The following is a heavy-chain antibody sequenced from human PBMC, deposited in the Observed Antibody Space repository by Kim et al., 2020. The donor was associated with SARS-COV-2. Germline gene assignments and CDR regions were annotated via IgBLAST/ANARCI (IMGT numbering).Heavy chain of an antibody. J-gene: IGHJ5*02. D-gene: IGHD2-2*02. CDR3: ARLNGQMRYLWLRGGLDP. V-gene: IGHV4-34*01. CDR1: GGSFSGYY. CDR2: INHSGST. Sequence: SETLSLTCAVYGGSFSGYYWSWIRQPPGKGLEWIGEINHSGSTNYNPSLKSRVTISVDTSKNQFSLKLSSVTAADTAVYYCARLNGQMRYLWLRGGLDP.